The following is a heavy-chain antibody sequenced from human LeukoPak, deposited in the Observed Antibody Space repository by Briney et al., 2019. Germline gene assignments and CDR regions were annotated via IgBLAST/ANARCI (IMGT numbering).Heavy chain of an antibody. V-gene: IGHV3-21*01. CDR3: ARDLGMIVVVPGAFDI. D-gene: IGHD3-22*01. CDR1: GFTFSSYS. CDR2: ISSSSSYI. J-gene: IGHJ3*02. Sequence: GGSLRLSCAASGFTFSSYSMNWVRQAPGKGLEWVSSISSSSSYIYYADSVKGRFTISRDNAKNSLYLQMNSLRAEDTAVYYCARDLGMIVVVPGAFDIWGQGTMVTVSS.